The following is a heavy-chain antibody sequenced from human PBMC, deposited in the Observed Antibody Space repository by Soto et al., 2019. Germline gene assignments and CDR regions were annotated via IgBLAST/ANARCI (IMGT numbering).Heavy chain of an antibody. V-gene: IGHV1-18*01. CDR3: ARKGAGPTRIVGTSKHPDVYWYFDL. CDR1: GYTFTSYG. CDR2: ISAYNGNT. J-gene: IGHJ2*01. D-gene: IGHD1-26*01. Sequence: QVQLVQSGAEVKKPGASVKVSCKASGYTFTSYGISWVRQAPGQGLEWMGWISAYNGNTNYAQKLQGRVTMTTDTSTSTAYMELRSLRSDDTAVYYCARKGAGPTRIVGTSKHPDVYWYFDLWGRGTLVTVSS.